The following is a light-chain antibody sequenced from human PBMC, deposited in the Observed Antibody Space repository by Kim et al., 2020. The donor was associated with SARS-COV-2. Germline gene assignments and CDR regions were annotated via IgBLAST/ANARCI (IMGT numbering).Light chain of an antibody. Sequence: SVSQGERATLFCRASQSVSTNVAWYQQKPGQAPRLLIFGASPRATGVPARFSGSGSGTDFTLTIGGLQSEDFAVYFCQQYNRWPYTFGQGTKLEI. CDR3: QQYNRWPYT. V-gene: IGKV3-15*01. J-gene: IGKJ2*01. CDR2: GAS. CDR1: QSVSTN.